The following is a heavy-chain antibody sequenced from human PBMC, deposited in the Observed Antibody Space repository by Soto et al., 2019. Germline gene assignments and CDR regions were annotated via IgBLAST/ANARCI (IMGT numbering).Heavy chain of an antibody. Sequence: EVQLVESGGGLIQPGGSLRLSCVVSGSTVSSDYMSWVRQAPGKGLEWVSVIYGAGTTYYADSVKGRFTISRDNSKNTVYLQMSSLRAEDTAVYYCARDRNSERHVGYWGQGTLVTVSS. J-gene: IGHJ4*02. V-gene: IGHV3-53*01. D-gene: IGHD1-26*01. CDR3: ARDRNSERHVGY. CDR2: IYGAGTT. CDR1: GSTVSSDY.